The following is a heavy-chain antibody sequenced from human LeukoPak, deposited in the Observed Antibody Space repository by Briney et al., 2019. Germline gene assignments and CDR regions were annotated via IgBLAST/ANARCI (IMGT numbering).Heavy chain of an antibody. CDR3: ARDLLPTTGYALAY. V-gene: IGHV6-1*01. J-gene: IGHJ4*02. D-gene: IGHD1-1*01. Sequence: SQTLSLTCAISGDSFSSSSTSWSWTRQSPSRGLEWLGRTYYRSKWYYEYAVFVESRMTIYVDTSKNQFSLQLNSVTPEDTAVYYCARDLLPTTGYALAYWGQGSPVTVSS. CDR1: GDSFSSSSTS. CDR2: TYYRSKWYY.